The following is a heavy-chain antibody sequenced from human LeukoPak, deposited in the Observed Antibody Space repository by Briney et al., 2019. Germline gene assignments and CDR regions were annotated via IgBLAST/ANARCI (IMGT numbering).Heavy chain of an antibody. CDR2: INPNSGAT. CDR3: ARDRNYYDTTSYYGIDY. Sequence: GASVKVSCKASRYSFTGYYIHWVRQAPGQGLEWMGSINPNSGATNYAQKFQDRVTMTRDTSISTAYMELSRLRPDDTALYYCARDRNYYDTTSYYGIDYWGQGTLVTVSS. J-gene: IGHJ4*02. D-gene: IGHD3-22*01. CDR1: RYSFTGYY. V-gene: IGHV1-2*02.